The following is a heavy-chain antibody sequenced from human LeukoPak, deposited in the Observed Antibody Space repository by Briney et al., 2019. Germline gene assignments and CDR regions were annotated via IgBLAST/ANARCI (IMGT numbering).Heavy chain of an antibody. Sequence: ASVKLSCKASGYTFTSYDIDWVRRATGQGLEWMGWMNPNSGNTGYAQKFQGRVTMTRNTSISTAYMELSSLRSEDTAVYYCERGGIRPVAAADNDYWGQGTLVTVSS. V-gene: IGHV1-8*01. CDR2: MNPNSGNT. D-gene: IGHD6-13*01. CDR3: ERGGIRPVAAADNDY. J-gene: IGHJ4*02. CDR1: GYTFTSYD.